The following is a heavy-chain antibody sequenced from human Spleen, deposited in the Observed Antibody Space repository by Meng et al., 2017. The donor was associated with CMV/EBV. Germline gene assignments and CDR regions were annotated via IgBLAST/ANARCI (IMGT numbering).Heavy chain of an antibody. J-gene: IGHJ4*02. CDR1: GFTVSSNY. D-gene: IGHD3/OR15-3a*01. Sequence: GESLKISCAASGFTVSSNYMSWVRQAPGKGLEWVSAISGSGGSTYYADSVKGRFTISRDNSKNTLYLQMNSLRAEDTAVYYCANVPLLIFETQGYWGQGTLVTVSS. CDR3: ANVPLLIFETQGY. V-gene: IGHV3-23*01. CDR2: ISGSGGST.